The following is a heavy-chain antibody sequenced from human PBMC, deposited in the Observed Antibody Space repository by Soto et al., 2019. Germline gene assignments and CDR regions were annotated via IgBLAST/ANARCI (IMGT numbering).Heavy chain of an antibody. CDR1: GGSISSDY. V-gene: IGHV4-4*07. CDR3: ARAGNYRGHYYLMDV. CDR2: IYTSGST. D-gene: IGHD4-4*01. Sequence: SEPLSLTCTVSGGSISSDYWSWIRQPAGKGLEWIGRIYTSGSTNYNPSLKSRVTMSVDTSKNQFSLKLSSVTAADTAVYYCARAGNYRGHYYLMDVSGRRSYVTVSS. J-gene: IGHJ6*02.